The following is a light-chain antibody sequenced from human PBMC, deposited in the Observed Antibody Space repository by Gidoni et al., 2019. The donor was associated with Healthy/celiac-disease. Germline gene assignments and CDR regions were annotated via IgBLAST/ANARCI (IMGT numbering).Light chain of an antibody. V-gene: IGKV3-20*01. CDR1: QSVSSSY. Sequence: IVLTPSPGTLSLSPGERATLSCRASQSVSSSYLAWYQQKPGQAPRLLIYGASSRATGIPDRFRGSGSGTDFTLTISRLEPEDFAVYYCQQYGSSPPMYTFGQGTKLEIK. J-gene: IGKJ2*01. CDR3: QQYGSSPPMYT. CDR2: GAS.